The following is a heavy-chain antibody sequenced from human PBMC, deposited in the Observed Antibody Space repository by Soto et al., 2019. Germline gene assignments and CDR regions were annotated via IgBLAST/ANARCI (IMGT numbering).Heavy chain of an antibody. CDR1: GGSVSSGSYY. J-gene: IGHJ4*02. D-gene: IGHD3-3*01. Sequence: SETLSVTCTVSGGSVSSGSYYWSWIRQPPGKGLEWIGIVNYSGRTNYNPSFKSRVTISVDTSKNQFSLKLNSVTAADTAMYYCARVAVFGVVLDYWGQGTQVTVSS. CDR3: ARVAVFGVVLDY. CDR2: VNYSGRT. V-gene: IGHV4-61*01.